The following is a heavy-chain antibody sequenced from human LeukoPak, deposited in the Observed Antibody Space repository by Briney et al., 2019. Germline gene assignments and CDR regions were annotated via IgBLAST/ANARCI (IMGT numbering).Heavy chain of an antibody. V-gene: IGHV4-59*01. CDR2: IYYSGST. CDR3: ARGPRPFDSSGYYSY. J-gene: IGHJ4*02. Sequence: SETLSLTCTVSGDSISNYYWTWIRQPPGKGLEWIGYIYYSGSTNSNPSLKSRVTISVDTSKNQFSLKLSSVTAADTAVYYCARGPRPFDSSGYYSYWGQGTLVTVSS. CDR1: GDSISNYY. D-gene: IGHD3-22*01.